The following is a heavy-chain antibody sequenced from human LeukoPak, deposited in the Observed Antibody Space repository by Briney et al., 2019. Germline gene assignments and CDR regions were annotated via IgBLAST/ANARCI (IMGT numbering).Heavy chain of an antibody. V-gene: IGHV3-23*01. CDR3: AKTVVNSGWYYFDY. Sequence: GGPLRLSCAASGFTFSSYTMSWVRQAPGKGLEWVSSISGSDGRTYYVDSVKGRFTISRDNSKNALYLQLNSLGAEDTAVYYCAKTVVNSGWYYFDYWGQGTLVTVSS. CDR1: GFTFSSYT. D-gene: IGHD3-22*01. J-gene: IGHJ4*02. CDR2: ISGSDGRT.